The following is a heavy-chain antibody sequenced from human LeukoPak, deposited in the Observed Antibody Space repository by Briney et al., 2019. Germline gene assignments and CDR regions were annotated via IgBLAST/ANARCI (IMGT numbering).Heavy chain of an antibody. CDR2: INPNSGGT. Sequence: ASVKVSCEASGYTFTGYYMHWVRQAPGQGFEWMGWINPNSGGTNYAQKFQGRVTMTRDTSISTAYMELSRLRSEDTAVYYCARGGWKDHGWFDPWGQGTLVTVSS. V-gene: IGHV1-2*02. D-gene: IGHD1-1*01. CDR1: GYTFTGYY. J-gene: IGHJ5*02. CDR3: ARGGWKDHGWFDP.